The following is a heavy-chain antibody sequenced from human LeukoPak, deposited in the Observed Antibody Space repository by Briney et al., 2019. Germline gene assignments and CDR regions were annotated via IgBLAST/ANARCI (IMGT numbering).Heavy chain of an antibody. CDR1: GYTLIELS. V-gene: IGHV1-24*01. CDR2: FDPEDGET. Sequence: RASVKVSCKVSGYTLIELSMNWVRQAPGKGLEWMGGFDPEDGETIYAQKFQGRVTMTEATYTKTVYMELRSLRSEATAVYYCATPASNYVWGGAFDVWGQGTRVTVSS. CDR3: ATPASNYVWGGAFDV. J-gene: IGHJ3*01. D-gene: IGHD3-16*01.